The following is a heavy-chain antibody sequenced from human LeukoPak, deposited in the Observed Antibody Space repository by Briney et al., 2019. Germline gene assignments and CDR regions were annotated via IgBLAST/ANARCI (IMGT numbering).Heavy chain of an antibody. CDR2: TSVIGGKI. D-gene: IGHD3-22*01. J-gene: IGHJ4*02. Sequence: PGGSLRLSCAAPEFTFSNYAMAWVRQAPGEGRGWVSGTSVIGGKIYYADSVKGRFTISTDNSKDTLYLQMNSLRGEDTAVYFCAKRDYYDSSGYAPLFDYWGQGTLVTVSP. V-gene: IGHV3-23*01. CDR1: EFTFSNYA. CDR3: AKRDYYDSSGYAPLFDY.